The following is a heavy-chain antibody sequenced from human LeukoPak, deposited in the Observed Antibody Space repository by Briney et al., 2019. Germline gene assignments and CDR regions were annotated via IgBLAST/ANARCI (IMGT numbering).Heavy chain of an antibody. CDR2: IDHSGRT. Sequence: PSETLSLTCAVYGGTFSGYYLSWIRQPPGKGLEWIGEIDHSGRTNSNASLKSRGTISVDMSQNQFSLRLSSVTAADTAVYYCARKSIVTASRKPYDVWDQGTLVTVSP. V-gene: IGHV4-34*01. CDR1: GGTFSGYY. CDR3: ARKSIVTASRKPYDV. D-gene: IGHD6-13*01. J-gene: IGHJ4*02.